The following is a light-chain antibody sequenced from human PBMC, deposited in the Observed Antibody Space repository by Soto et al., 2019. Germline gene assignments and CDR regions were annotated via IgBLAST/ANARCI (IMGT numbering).Light chain of an antibody. CDR2: EAS. Sequence: DIQMTQSPSTLYASVGDRVTITCRASQNISEWLAWYQQKPRKAPKLLMYEASSLKTGVPSRFSGSGFGTEFSLTITSLQPDDFATYYCQRYNGYSVTFGQGTKV. V-gene: IGKV1-5*01. CDR1: QNISEW. CDR3: QRYNGYSVT. J-gene: IGKJ1*01.